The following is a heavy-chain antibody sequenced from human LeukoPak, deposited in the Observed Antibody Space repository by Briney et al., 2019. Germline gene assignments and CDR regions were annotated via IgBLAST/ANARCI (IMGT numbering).Heavy chain of an antibody. Sequence: PSETLSLTCTVSGGSISSSSYYWGWIRQPPGKGLEWIGNLYYSGSTYYNPSLKGRVTISVDTSKNQFSLKLSSVTAADTAVYYCAALDSSGYYYLYWGQGTLVTVSS. D-gene: IGHD3-22*01. J-gene: IGHJ4*02. V-gene: IGHV4-39*01. CDR2: LYYSGST. CDR1: GGSISSSSYY. CDR3: AALDSSGYYYLY.